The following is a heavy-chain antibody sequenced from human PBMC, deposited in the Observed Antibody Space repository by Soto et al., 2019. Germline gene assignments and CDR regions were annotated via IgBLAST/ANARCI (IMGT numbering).Heavy chain of an antibody. Sequence: ASVKVSCKASGYTFTSYYIYWMRQAPGQGLEWMGIINPSGGSTSYAQKFQGRVTMTRDTSTSTVYMELSSLRSEDTAVYYCASDIAAAGTTEAFDIWGQGTMVTVSS. J-gene: IGHJ3*02. D-gene: IGHD6-13*01. CDR1: GYTFTSYY. V-gene: IGHV1-46*03. CDR3: ASDIAAAGTTEAFDI. CDR2: INPSGGST.